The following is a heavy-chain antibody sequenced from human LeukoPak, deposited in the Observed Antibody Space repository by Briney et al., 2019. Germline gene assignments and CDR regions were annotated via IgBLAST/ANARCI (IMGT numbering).Heavy chain of an antibody. D-gene: IGHD5-24*01. CDR1: GASISSSGYY. V-gene: IGHV4-39*07. CDR2: IYYSGST. Sequence: PSETLSLTCTVSGASISSSGYYWGWIRQPPGKGLEWIGGIYYSGSTYYNPSLKSRVTISVDTSKNQFSLKLSSVTAADTAVYYCARGARRDGYKHPRVLWFDYWGQGTLVTVSS. J-gene: IGHJ4*02. CDR3: ARGARRDGYKHPRVLWFDY.